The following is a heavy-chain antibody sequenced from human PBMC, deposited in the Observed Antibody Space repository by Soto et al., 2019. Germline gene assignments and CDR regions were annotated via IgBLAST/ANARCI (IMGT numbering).Heavy chain of an antibody. CDR2: ISGSGDST. CDR3: XXXXVGWYFDL. D-gene: IGHD1-26*01. CDR1: GFTFSSYA. Sequence: EVQLLESGGGLVQPGGSLRLSCAASGFTFSSYAMSWVRQAPGKGLEWVSAISGSGDSTYYADSVKGRFTISRDNSKNTQYLXXNXXXXXXXXXXXXXXXXVGWYFDLWGRGTLVTVXS. V-gene: IGHV3-23*01. J-gene: IGHJ2*01.